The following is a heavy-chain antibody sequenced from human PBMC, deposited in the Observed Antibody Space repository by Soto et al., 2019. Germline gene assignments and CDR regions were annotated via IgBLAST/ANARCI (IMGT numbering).Heavy chain of an antibody. D-gene: IGHD2-21*01. V-gene: IGHV4-38-2*02. J-gene: IGHJ4*02. Sequence: KTSETLSLTCTVSGGSISSGYHWAWFRQPPGMRLEWVASICHNGTTSLNPPLTSRVTISVDTSTQQLSLELASVAAAYSAVYYGARTDYYCYYPVCGQGTLVTVSS. CDR2: ICHNGTT. CDR1: GGSISSGYH. CDR3: ARTDYYCYYPV.